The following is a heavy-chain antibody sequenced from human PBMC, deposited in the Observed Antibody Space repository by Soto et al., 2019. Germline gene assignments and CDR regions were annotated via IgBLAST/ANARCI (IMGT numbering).Heavy chain of an antibody. D-gene: IGHD2-2*01. CDR1: GGSVSSSRYY. J-gene: IGHJ4*02. Sequence: PSATVSLTGTVSGGSVSSSRYYSSWIRQPPRKGLEWIGYIYYSGSTNYNPSLKSRVTISVDTSKNQFSLKLSSVTVADTAVYYCARRYASCFHYCGQGTLVTASS. CDR2: IYYSGST. CDR3: ARRYASCFHY. V-gene: IGHV4-61*01.